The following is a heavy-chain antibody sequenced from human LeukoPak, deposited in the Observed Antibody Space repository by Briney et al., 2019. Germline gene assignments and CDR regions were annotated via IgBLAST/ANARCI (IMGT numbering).Heavy chain of an antibody. D-gene: IGHD2-15*01. V-gene: IGHV1-18*01. Sequence: GASVKVSCKASGYTFTRYGISWVRQAPGQGVEWMGWISANNGDTNSAQKFQGRVTMTTDTSTSTAYMELRSLRSHDTAVYYCARDFFHGHCAGLSCFLLDYWGQGSLVTVSS. CDR3: ARDFFHGHCAGLSCFLLDY. CDR1: GYTFTRYG. J-gene: IGHJ4*02. CDR2: ISANNGDT.